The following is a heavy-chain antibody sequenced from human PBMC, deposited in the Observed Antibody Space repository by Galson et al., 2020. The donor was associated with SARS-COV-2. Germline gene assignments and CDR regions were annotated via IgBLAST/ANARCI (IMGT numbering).Heavy chain of an antibody. D-gene: IGHD3-10*01. CDR3: ASLVRGVTYGMDV. J-gene: IGHJ6*02. CDR2: ISWNSGSI. V-gene: IGHV3-9*01. CDR1: GFTFDDYA. Sequence: GGSLRLSCAASGFTFDDYAMHWVRQAPGKGLEWVSGISWNSGSIGYADSVKGRFTISRDNAKNSLYLQMNSLRAEDTALYYCASLVRGVTYGMDVWGQGTTVTVSS.